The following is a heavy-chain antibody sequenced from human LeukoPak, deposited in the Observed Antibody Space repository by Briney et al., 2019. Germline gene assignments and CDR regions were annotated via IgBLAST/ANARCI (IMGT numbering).Heavy chain of an antibody. CDR2: VLKDGRNK. J-gene: IGHJ4*02. V-gene: IGHV3-30*04. Sequence: GGSLRLSCAASGFTFSSYVMNWVRQAPGKGLEWVAVVLKDGRNKYYADSVKGRFTISRDNSKNTLYLQMNSLRAEDTAVYYCATTRDWGQGTLVTVSS. CDR1: GFTFSSYV. CDR3: ATTRD.